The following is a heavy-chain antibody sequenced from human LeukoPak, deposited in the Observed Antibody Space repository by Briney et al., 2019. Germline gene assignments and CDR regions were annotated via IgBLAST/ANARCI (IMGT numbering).Heavy chain of an antibody. CDR3: ARGPYYYGSGNSYNRFNVVY. Sequence: SETLSLTCAVYGGSFGGYYWTWIRQPPGKGLEWIGEINHGGSANYNPSLKSRVTISIDTSKTQFSLKLNSVTAADTAVYYCARGPYYYGSGNSYNRFNVVYWGQGTLVTVSS. CDR2: INHGGSA. J-gene: IGHJ4*02. D-gene: IGHD3-10*01. V-gene: IGHV4-34*01. CDR1: GGSFGGYY.